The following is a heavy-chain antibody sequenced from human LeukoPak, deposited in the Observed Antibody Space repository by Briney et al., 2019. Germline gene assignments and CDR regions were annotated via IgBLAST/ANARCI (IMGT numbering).Heavy chain of an antibody. CDR3: ARGRGCSSTSCYYYYYGMDV. CDR1: GGSISSGGYY. V-gene: IGHV4-34*01. CDR2: INHSGST. Sequence: SETLSLTCAVSGGSISSGGYYWSWIRQPPGKGLEWIGEINHSGSTNYNPSLKSRVTISVDTSKNQFSLKLSSVTAADTAVYYCARGRGCSSTSCYYYYYGMDVWGQGTTVTVSS. D-gene: IGHD2-2*01. J-gene: IGHJ6*02.